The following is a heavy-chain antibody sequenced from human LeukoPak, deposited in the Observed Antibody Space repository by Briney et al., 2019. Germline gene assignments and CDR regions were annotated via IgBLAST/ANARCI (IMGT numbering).Heavy chain of an antibody. Sequence: GGSLRLSCAASGFTFSRYVMHWVRPAPGKGLEWVAFIRYDGSNKYYADSVKGRFTISRDNSKNTLYLQMNRLRAEDTAVYYCAKDVRFLYAFETWGQGTMVTVSS. D-gene: IGHD2-21*01. J-gene: IGHJ3*02. CDR1: GFTFSRYV. V-gene: IGHV3-30*02. CDR3: AKDVRFLYAFET. CDR2: IRYDGSNK.